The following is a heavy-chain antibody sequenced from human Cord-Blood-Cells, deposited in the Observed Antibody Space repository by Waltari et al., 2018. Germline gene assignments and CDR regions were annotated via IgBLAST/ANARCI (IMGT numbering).Heavy chain of an antibody. CDR3: ARASRYGSGSYYAFDI. D-gene: IGHD3-10*01. J-gene: IGHJ3*02. V-gene: IGHV1-69*09. CDR2: IIPILGIA. CDR1: GGTFSSYA. Sequence: QVQLVRSGAEVKKPGSSVQVSCKASGGTFSSYAISWVRPAPGQGLEWMGRIIPILGIANYAQKFQGRVTITADKSTSTAYMELSSLRSEDTAVYYCARASRYGSGSYYAFDIWGQGTMVTVSS.